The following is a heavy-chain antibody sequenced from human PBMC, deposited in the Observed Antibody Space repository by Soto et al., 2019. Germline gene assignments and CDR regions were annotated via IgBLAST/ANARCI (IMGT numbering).Heavy chain of an antibody. D-gene: IGHD3-9*01. CDR3: ARATGLRYFDWLSTDYYYYYYMDV. J-gene: IGHJ6*03. CDR2: MNPNSGNT. V-gene: IGHV1-8*01. Sequence: ASVKVSCKASGYTFTSYDINWVRQATGQGLEWMGWMNPNSGNTGYAQKFQGRVTMTRNTSISTAYMELSSLRSEDTAVYYCARATGLRYFDWLSTDYYYYYYMDVWGKGTTVTVSS. CDR1: GYTFTSYD.